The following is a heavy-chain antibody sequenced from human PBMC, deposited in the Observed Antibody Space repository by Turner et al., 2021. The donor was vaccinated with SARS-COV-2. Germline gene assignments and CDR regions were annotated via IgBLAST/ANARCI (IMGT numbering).Heavy chain of an antibody. Sequence: VQLGKSGAGVRRPGSSVRSACKAYDGTFSTYAINWVAQAPGQGLEWVGRIIPILGMANYAQKFQGRVTITADKSTSTAYMELSSLRSEDTAVYYCARPVGATTRFQSLYGMDVCGQGTTVTVSS. CDR2: IIPILGMA. J-gene: IGHJ6*02. D-gene: IGHD1-26*01. CDR1: DGTFSTYA. V-gene: IGHV1-69*04. CDR3: ARPVGATTRFQSLYGMDV.